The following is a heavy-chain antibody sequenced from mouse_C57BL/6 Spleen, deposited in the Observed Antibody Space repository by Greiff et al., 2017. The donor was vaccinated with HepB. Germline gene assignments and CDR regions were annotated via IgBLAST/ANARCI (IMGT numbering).Heavy chain of an antibody. V-gene: IGHV5-9-1*02. CDR2: ISSGGDYI. CDR3: TRDGYCGTMDY. D-gene: IGHD2-3*01. Sequence: DVHLVESGEGLVKPGGSLTLSCAASGFTFSSYAMSWVRQTPEKRLEWVAYISSGGDYIYYAATVKGRFTISRDNARNTLYLQMSSLKSEDTDMYYSTRDGYCGTMDYWGQGTSVTVSS. J-gene: IGHJ4*01. CDR1: GFTFSSYA.